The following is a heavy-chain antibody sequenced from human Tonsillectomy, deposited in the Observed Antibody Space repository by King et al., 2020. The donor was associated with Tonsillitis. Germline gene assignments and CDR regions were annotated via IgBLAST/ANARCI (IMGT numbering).Heavy chain of an antibody. J-gene: IGHJ6*02. D-gene: IGHD4-11*01. CDR2: IRYDGSDK. CDR3: AKDRQSLYYYYGMDV. Sequence: VQLVESGGGVVQPGGSLRLSCAASGFTFSSYGMYWVRQAPGKGLEWVAFIRYDGSDKHYGDSVKGRFTISRDNSKNTLYLQMSSLRAEYTAVYYCAKDRQSLYYYYGMDVWGQGTTVTVSS. V-gene: IGHV3-30*02. CDR1: GFTFSSYG.